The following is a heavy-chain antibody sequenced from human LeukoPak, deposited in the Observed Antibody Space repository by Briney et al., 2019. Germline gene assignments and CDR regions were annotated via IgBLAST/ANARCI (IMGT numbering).Heavy chain of an antibody. V-gene: IGHV3-30*04. J-gene: IGHJ4*02. CDR1: GFTFSTCA. D-gene: IGHD5-12*01. Sequence: GGSLRLSCAASGFTFSTCAMHWVRQAPGKGLQWVAVISSDGSNKYYADSVKGRFTISRDNSKNTLYVQMNSLTAEDTAFYYWARAGGGGYDPFDYWGQGTLVTVSS. CDR2: ISSDGSNK. CDR3: ARAGGGGYDPFDY.